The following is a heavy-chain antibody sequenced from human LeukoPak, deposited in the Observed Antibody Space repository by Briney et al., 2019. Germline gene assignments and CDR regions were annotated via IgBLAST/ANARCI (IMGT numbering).Heavy chain of an antibody. D-gene: IGHD1-26*01. CDR3: ATSSGSYYEGYYFDY. CDR1: GYTLTELS. V-gene: IGHV1-24*01. Sequence: GASVKVSCKVSGYTLTELSMHWVRQAPGKGLGWMGGFDPEDGETIYAQKFQGRVTMTEDTSTDTAYMELSSLRSEDTAVYYCATSSGSYYEGYYFDYWGQGTLVTVSS. CDR2: FDPEDGET. J-gene: IGHJ4*02.